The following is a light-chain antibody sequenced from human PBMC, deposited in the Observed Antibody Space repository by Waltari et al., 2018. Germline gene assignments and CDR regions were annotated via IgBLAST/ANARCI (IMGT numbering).Light chain of an antibody. CDR3: QTGGHGTWV. CDR2: VNRDGSP. CDR1: SGHSSNV. J-gene: IGLJ3*02. Sequence: QLVLTQSPSASASLGASVKLTCTLTSGHSSNVIAWLQQQPEKGPWYLMKVNRDGSPSQGDEIPDRFSGSSSGAGRYLTISSVQPEDEADYYCQTGGHGTWVFGGGTKLTVL. V-gene: IGLV4-69*01.